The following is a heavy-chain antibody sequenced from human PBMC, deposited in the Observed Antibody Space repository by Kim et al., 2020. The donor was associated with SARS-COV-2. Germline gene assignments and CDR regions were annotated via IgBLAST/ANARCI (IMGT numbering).Heavy chain of an antibody. Sequence: GGSLRLSCAASGFTFSSYGMHWVRQAPGKGLEWVAVIWYDGSNKYYADSVKGRFTISRDNSKNTLYLQMNSLRAEDTAVYYCAREDDYGDYEGYFDYWGQGTLGTVSS. CDR2: IWYDGSNK. V-gene: IGHV3-33*01. CDR1: GFTFSSYG. D-gene: IGHD4-17*01. J-gene: IGHJ4*02. CDR3: AREDDYGDYEGYFDY.